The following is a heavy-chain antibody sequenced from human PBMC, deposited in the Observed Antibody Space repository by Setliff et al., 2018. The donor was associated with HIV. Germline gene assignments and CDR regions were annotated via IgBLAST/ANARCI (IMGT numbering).Heavy chain of an antibody. D-gene: IGHD6-13*01. CDR3: ARPRLYSNALEY. Sequence: GGSLRLSCATSGFTFNNAWMSWVRQAPGKGLEWVSTIYSDGSTYHRDSVKGRFTLSRDNSKNTVYLQMNSLRPEDTAVYYCARPRLYSNALEYWGQGTLVTVSS. V-gene: IGHV3-53*05. CDR2: IYSDGST. CDR1: GFTFNNAW. J-gene: IGHJ4*02.